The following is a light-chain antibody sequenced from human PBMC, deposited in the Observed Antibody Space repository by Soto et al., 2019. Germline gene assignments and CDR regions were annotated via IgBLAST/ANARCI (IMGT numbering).Light chain of an antibody. CDR2: AAS. V-gene: IGKV1-27*01. CDR1: QGISNY. J-gene: IGKJ1*01. CDR3: QKYNSAPRT. Sequence: DIQMTQSPSSLSASVGDRVTITSRASQGISNYLAWYQQKPGKVHKLLIYAASTLKSGVPSRFSGSGSGTDFTLTISSLQPEDVATYYCQKYNSAPRTFGQGTKWIS.